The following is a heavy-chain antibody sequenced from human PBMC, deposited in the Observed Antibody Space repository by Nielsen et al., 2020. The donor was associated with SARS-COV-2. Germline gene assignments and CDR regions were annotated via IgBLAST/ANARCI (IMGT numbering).Heavy chain of an antibody. CDR1: GFTFSSYA. CDR3: ARGASMGLVGATRHNWFDP. V-gene: IGHV3-30-3*01. CDR2: ISYDGSNK. D-gene: IGHD1-26*01. Sequence: GGSLRLSCAASGFTFSSYAMHWVRQAPGKGLEWVAVISYDGSNKYYADSVKGRFTIPRDDSKNTLYLQMNSLRAEDTAVYYCARGASMGLVGATRHNWFDPWGQGTLVTVSS. J-gene: IGHJ5*02.